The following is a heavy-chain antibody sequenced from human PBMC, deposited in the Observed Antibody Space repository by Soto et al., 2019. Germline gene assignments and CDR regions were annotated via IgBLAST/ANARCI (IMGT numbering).Heavy chain of an antibody. CDR1: GFTFSSYT. CDR3: ASGGMIRGDVFDY. Sequence: GGSLRLSCAASGFTFSSYTMNWVRQAPGKGLEWVSSISSSTNYIYYADSLKGRFTISRDNAKNSLYLQMTSLRAEDTAVYYCASGGMIRGDVFDYCGQGPLVTVYS. V-gene: IGHV3-21*01. D-gene: IGHD3-10*01. J-gene: IGHJ4*02. CDR2: ISSSTNYI.